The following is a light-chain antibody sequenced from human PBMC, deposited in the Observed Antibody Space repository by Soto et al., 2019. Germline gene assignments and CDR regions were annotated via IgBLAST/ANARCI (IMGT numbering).Light chain of an antibody. CDR3: ISSTVSRSYV. CDR2: SVS. V-gene: IGLV2-14*01. J-gene: IGLJ1*01. CDR1: SSDIGTYDH. Sequence: QSALAQPASVSGSPGQSITISCSGTSSDIGTYDHVAWFQQFPGKTPKLMIYSVSNRPSGVSYRFSGSKSGNTASLTISGLQAEDEADYYCISSTVSRSYVFGTGTKVTVL.